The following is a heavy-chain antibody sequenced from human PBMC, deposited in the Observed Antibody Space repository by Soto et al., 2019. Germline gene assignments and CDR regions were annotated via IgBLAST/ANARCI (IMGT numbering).Heavy chain of an antibody. CDR3: ARRIEGGYGDYFDY. J-gene: IGHJ4*02. V-gene: IGHV4-39*01. CDR1: GGSISSSSYY. CDR2: IYYSGST. D-gene: IGHD4-17*01. Sequence: PSETLSLTCTVSGGSISSSSYYWGWIRQPPGKGLEWIGSIYYSGSTYYNPSLKSRVTISVDTSKNQFSLKLSSVTAADTAVYYCARRIEGGYGDYFDYWGQGTLVTVSS.